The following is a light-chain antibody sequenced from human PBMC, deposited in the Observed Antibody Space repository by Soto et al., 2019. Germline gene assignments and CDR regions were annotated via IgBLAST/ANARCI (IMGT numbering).Light chain of an antibody. CDR1: QSVSSN. CDR2: GAS. V-gene: IGKV3-15*01. J-gene: IGKJ1*01. Sequence: EIVMTQSPATLSVSPGERATLSCRASQSVSSNLAWYQQKPGQAPRLLIYGASARATGSPARFRGSGSGTKFTLTISSLQSEDCAVYYCQQYNNRRTFGQGSKVDI. CDR3: QQYNNRRT.